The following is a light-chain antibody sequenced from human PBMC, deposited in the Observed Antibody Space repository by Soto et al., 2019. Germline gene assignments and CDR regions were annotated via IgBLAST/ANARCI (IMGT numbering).Light chain of an antibody. CDR2: GGS. Sequence: ILMTQTPATLSVSPGERATLSCRASQSVGSHLAWYQQKSGQAPRLLIYGGSTRATGIPARFSGSGSGKEFTLTISSLQSEDFAVYYCQQYNNWPPWTFGQGTKVEIK. J-gene: IGKJ1*01. V-gene: IGKV3-15*01. CDR3: QQYNNWPPWT. CDR1: QSVGSH.